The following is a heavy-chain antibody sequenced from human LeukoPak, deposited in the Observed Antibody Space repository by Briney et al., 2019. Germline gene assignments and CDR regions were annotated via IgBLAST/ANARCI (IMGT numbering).Heavy chain of an antibody. CDR1: GYTFTGYH. CDR2: INPNSGDT. V-gene: IGHV1-2*06. D-gene: IGHD2-2*01. Sequence: ASVKVSCKASGYTFTGYHMHWVRQAPGQGLEWMGRINPNSGDTNYAQRFQGRVAMTRDTSISTAFMELTRLRSDDTAVYYCARDYCSSTSCLFDYWGQGTLVTVSS. CDR3: ARDYCSSTSCLFDY. J-gene: IGHJ4*02.